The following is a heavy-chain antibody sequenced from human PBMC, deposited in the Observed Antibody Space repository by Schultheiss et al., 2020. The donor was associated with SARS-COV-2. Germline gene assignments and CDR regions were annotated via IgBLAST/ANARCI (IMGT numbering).Heavy chain of an antibody. Sequence: SETLSLTCAVNGGSFTGYYWSWIRQPQGKGPEWIGEINHSGTTNYNPSLKSRVTMSVDTSKNQISLSLSSVTAADTALYYCARASTETLALPDDYWGQGTLVTVSS. J-gene: IGHJ4*02. CDR3: ARASTETLALPDDY. D-gene: IGHD4-17*01. CDR2: INHSGTT. CDR1: GGSFTGYY. V-gene: IGHV4-34*01.